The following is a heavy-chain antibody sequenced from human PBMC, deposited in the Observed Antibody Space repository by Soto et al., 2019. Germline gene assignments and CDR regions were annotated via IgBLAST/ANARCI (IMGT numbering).Heavy chain of an antibody. CDR2: ISYDGSNK. V-gene: IGHV3-30-3*01. D-gene: IGHD5-12*01. CDR1: GFTFSSYA. J-gene: IGHJ6*02. Sequence: PGGSLRLSCAASGFTFSSYAMHWVRQAPGKGLEWVAVISYDGSNKYYADSVKGRFTISRDNSKNTLYLQMNSLRAEDTAVYYCARDYYRFNSGYGFSMDGWGQGTTVTVS. CDR3: ARDYYRFNSGYGFSMDG.